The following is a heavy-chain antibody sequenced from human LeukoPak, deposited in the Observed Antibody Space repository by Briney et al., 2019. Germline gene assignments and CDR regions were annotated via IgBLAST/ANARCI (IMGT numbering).Heavy chain of an antibody. D-gene: IGHD6-6*01. V-gene: IGHV3-9*01. CDR3: ARSIAARPVDY. CDR2: ISWNSGSI. J-gene: IGHJ4*02. Sequence: GGSLRLSCAASGFTFDDYAMHWVRQAPGKGLEWVSGISWNSGSIGYADSVKGRFTISRDNAKNSLYLQMNSLRSEDTAVYYCARSIAARPVDYWGQGTLVTVSS. CDR1: GFTFDDYA.